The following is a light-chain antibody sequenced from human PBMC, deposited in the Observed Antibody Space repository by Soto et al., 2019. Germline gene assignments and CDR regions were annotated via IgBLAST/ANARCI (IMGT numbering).Light chain of an antibody. J-gene: IGLJ1*01. Sequence: QSALTQPPSASGSPGQSVTISCTGTSSDIGGYDYVSWYQQHPGEAPKLMIYEVYKRPSGVPARFSASKSGNTASLTVSGLQAEDEADYYCSSYAGSNNFQVFGTGTKLTVL. CDR1: SSDIGGYDY. CDR2: EVY. CDR3: SSYAGSNNFQV. V-gene: IGLV2-8*01.